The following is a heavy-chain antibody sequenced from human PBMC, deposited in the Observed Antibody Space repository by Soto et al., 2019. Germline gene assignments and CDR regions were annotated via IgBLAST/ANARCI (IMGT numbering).Heavy chain of an antibody. CDR1: GGSISSSSYY. CDR3: ARHGGDYGVPFDY. V-gene: IGHV4-39*01. J-gene: IGHJ4*02. Sequence: QLQLQESGPGLVKPSETLSLTCTVSGGSISSSSYYWGWIRQPPGKGLEWIGSIYYSGSTYYNPSLKSRVTISVDTSKNQFSLKLSSVTAAVPSVYYCARHGGDYGVPFDYWGQGTLVTVSS. CDR2: IYYSGST. D-gene: IGHD3-16*01.